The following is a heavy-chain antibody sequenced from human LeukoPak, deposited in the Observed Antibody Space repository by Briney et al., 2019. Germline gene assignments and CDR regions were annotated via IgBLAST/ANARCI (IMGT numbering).Heavy chain of an antibody. CDR1: GYTFTSYG. V-gene: IGHV1-18*01. CDR2: ISAYNGNT. D-gene: IGHD2-2*02. CDR3: ARSISIVVVPAAIDYFDY. Sequence: GASVKVSCKASGYTFTSYGISWVRQAPGQGLEWMGWISAYNGNTNDAQKLQGRVTMTTDTSTSTAYMELRSLRSDDTAVYYCARSISIVVVPAAIDYFDYWGQGTLVTVSS. J-gene: IGHJ4*02.